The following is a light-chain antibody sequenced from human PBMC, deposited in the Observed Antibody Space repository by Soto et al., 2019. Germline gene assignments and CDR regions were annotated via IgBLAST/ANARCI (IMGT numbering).Light chain of an antibody. J-gene: IGKJ2*01. CDR3: QQYNNWPPENT. V-gene: IGKV3-15*01. CDR1: QSVSSN. Sequence: EIVMTQSPATLSVSPGKRATLSCRASQSVSSNLAWYQQKPGQAPRLLIYGASTRATGIPARFSGSGSGTEFTLTISSLQSEDFAVYYCQQYNNWPPENTFGQGTKLEIK. CDR2: GAS.